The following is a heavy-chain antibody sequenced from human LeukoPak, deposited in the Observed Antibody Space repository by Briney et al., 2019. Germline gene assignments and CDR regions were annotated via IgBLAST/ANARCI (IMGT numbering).Heavy chain of an antibody. CDR2: INYSGST. CDR3: ARRNWNYENWFDP. V-gene: IGHV4-39*01. J-gene: IGHJ5*02. D-gene: IGHD1-7*01. Sequence: PSETLSLTCTVSGGTISTSSYYWGWIRQPPGKGLEWIGSINYSGSTFYNPSLKSRVTISVDTSKNQFSLRLSSMTAADTAVYCCARRNWNYENWFDPWGQGTLVTVSS. CDR1: GGTISTSSYY.